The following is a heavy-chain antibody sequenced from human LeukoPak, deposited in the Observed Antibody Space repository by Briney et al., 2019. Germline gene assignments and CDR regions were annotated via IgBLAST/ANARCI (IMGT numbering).Heavy chain of an antibody. CDR3: ARSSNYFDTSGQDY. J-gene: IGHJ4*02. CDR2: TNRDDSDT. Sequence: GGSLRLSCAASGFTFSGYWMHWVRQAPGKGLVWVSRTNRDDSDTSYADSVKGRFTISRDKAKSTLYLQMNSLRVEDTAVYYCARSSNYFDTSGQDYWGQGTLVTVSS. CDR1: GFTFSGYW. V-gene: IGHV3-74*01. D-gene: IGHD3-22*01.